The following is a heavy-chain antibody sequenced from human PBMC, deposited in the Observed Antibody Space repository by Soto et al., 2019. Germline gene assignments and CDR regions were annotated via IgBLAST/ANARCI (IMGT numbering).Heavy chain of an antibody. V-gene: IGHV4-30-4*01. CDR3: DRAVPTVSTSDAFDI. D-gene: IGHD4-17*01. J-gene: IGHJ3*02. CDR1: GGSISSGDYY. CDR2: IYYSGST. Sequence: QVQLQESGPELVKPSQTLSLTCTVSGGSISSGDYYWSWIRQPPGKGLEWIGYIYYSGSTYYNPSLECRVTMSVDPSKNQFSLKLSSVTAADAAVYYCDRAVPTVSTSDAFDIWGQGTMVTLSS.